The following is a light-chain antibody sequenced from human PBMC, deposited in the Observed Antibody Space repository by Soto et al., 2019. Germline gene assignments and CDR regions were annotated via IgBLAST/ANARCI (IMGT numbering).Light chain of an antibody. V-gene: IGLV2-11*01. CDR1: SSDVGGYNF. CDR3: CSYVGSYTSYV. Sequence: QSALTQPRSVSGSPGQSVTISCTGTSSDVGGYNFVSWYQQHPGKAPKFMIYDVTKRPSGVPDRFSGSKSGITASLTISGLQAEDEADYYCCSYVGSYTSYVFGTGTKVTVL. CDR2: DVT. J-gene: IGLJ1*01.